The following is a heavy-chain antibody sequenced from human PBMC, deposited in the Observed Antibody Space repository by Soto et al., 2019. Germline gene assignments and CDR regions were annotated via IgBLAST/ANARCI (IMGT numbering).Heavy chain of an antibody. J-gene: IGHJ6*02. CDR2: IIPIFGTA. CDR1: GGTFSSYA. Sequence: QVQLVQSGAEVKKPGSSVKVSCKGSGGTFSSYAISWVRQAPGQGLEWTGGIIPIFGTANYAQKFQGRVTITADESTSTAYMELSSLRSEDTAVYYCARGLKGVSVVLRGMDVWGQGTTVTVSS. V-gene: IGHV1-69*12. CDR3: ARGLKGVSVVLRGMDV.